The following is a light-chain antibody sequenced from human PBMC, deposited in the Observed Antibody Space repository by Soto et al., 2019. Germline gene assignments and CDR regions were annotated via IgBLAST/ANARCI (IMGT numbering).Light chain of an antibody. J-gene: IGKJ5*01. CDR1: HDINNY. V-gene: IGKV1-33*01. CDR3: QQFDNLPFT. CDR2: DSS. Sequence: DIQMTQSPSSLSASVGDRVTIICQASHDINNYLNWYQQKPGKAPKLLIYDSSNLEIGVPSRFSGSGYGTRFSFTISSLQPEDIATYYRQQFDNLPFTFGQGTRLEIK.